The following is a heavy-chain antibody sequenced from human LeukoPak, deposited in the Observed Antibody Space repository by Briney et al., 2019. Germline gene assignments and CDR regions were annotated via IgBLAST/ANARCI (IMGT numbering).Heavy chain of an antibody. D-gene: IGHD5-18*01. J-gene: IGHJ4*02. CDR3: ARDGFPTVDTAMVYYFDY. V-gene: IGHV3-21*01. Sequence: GGSLRLSCATSGVTFSSYSMNWVRQAPGKGLEWVSSISSSSSYIYYADSVKGRFTISRDNAKNSLYLQMNSLRAEDTAVYYCARDGFPTVDTAMVYYFDYWGQGTLVTVSS. CDR1: GVTFSSYS. CDR2: ISSSSSYI.